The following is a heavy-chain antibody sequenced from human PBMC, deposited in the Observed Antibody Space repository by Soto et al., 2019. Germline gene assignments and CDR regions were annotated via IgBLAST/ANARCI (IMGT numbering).Heavy chain of an antibody. CDR2: IVVGSGNT. V-gene: IGHV1-58*01. Sequence: QMQLVQSGPEVKKPGTSVKVSCKASGFTFTSSAVQWVRQARGQRLEWIGWIVVGSGNTNYAQKFQERVTITRDMSTSTAYMELSSLRSEDTAVSYCAADSTGSGYYYYYYGMDVWGQGTTVTVSS. J-gene: IGHJ6*02. CDR1: GFTFTSSA. CDR3: AADSTGSGYYYYYYGMDV. D-gene: IGHD1-1*01.